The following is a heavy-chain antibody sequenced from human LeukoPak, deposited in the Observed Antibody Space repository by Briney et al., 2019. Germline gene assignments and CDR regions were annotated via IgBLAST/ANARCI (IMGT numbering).Heavy chain of an antibody. D-gene: IGHD3-22*01. J-gene: IGHJ4*02. Sequence: GGSLRLSCAASGFTFSTYNMNWVRQAPGKGLEWVSYISKSSNTMYYADSVEGRFTISRDNAKNSLYLQMDSLRAEDTAVYYCAKDPGSSGYYPYFDYWGQGTLVAVSP. CDR2: ISKSSNTM. CDR3: AKDPGSSGYYPYFDY. V-gene: IGHV3-48*01. CDR1: GFTFSTYN.